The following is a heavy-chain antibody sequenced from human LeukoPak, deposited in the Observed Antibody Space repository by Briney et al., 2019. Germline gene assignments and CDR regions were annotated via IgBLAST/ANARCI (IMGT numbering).Heavy chain of an antibody. CDR1: GFTFSDYW. J-gene: IGHJ4*02. Sequence: GGSLRLSCAASGFTFSDYWMTWVRQAPGKGLEWVANIKPDGSEKYYADSLKGRVTISRDNAKNSLYLQMNSLRAEDTAVYYCARGPFRGLFPFDHWGQGTLVTVSS. D-gene: IGHD3-16*01. V-gene: IGHV3-7*01. CDR2: IKPDGSEK. CDR3: ARGPFRGLFPFDH.